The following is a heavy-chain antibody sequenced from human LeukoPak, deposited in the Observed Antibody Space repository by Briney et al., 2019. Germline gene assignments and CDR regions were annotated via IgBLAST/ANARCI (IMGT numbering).Heavy chain of an antibody. CDR2: IKANSGGT. D-gene: IGHD2-21*01. CDR1: GYTFTGYY. V-gene: IGHV1-2*04. CDR3: ARDLLAYCGGDCYSIDP. Sequence: ASVTVSCKASGYTFTGYYMHWVRQSPGPGLEWMGWIKANSGGTNYAQKFQGWVTLTRDTSISTAYMELSRLRSDDTALYYVARDLLAYCGGDCYSIDPWGQGTLVTVSS. J-gene: IGHJ5*02.